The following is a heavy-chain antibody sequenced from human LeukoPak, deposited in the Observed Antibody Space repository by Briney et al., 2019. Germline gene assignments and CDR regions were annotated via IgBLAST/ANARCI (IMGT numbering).Heavy chain of an antibody. J-gene: IGHJ5*02. D-gene: IGHD5-12*01. V-gene: IGHV4-59*01. CDR1: GGSISSYY. Sequence: SETLSLTCTVSGGSISSYYWSWIRQPPGKGLEWIGNIYYSGSTNYNPSLKSRVTISVDTSKNQFSLKLSSVTAADTAVYYCARVSGDSGYEAWFDPWGQGTLVTVSS. CDR2: IYYSGST. CDR3: ARVSGDSGYEAWFDP.